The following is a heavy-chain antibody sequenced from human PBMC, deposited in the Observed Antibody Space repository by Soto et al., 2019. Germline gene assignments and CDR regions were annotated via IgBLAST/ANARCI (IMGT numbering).Heavy chain of an antibody. J-gene: IGHJ4*02. Sequence: SETLSLTCTLSGGSISGYYWSWIRQPPGKGLEWIGYVYYSGSTKYNPSLKSRVTISLDKSENQFSLKVTSLTAADTAVYYCASRDPGTSVDYWGQGTLVTVSS. CDR2: VYYSGST. V-gene: IGHV4-59*08. CDR3: ASRDPGTSVDY. CDR1: GGSISGYY. D-gene: IGHD1-7*01.